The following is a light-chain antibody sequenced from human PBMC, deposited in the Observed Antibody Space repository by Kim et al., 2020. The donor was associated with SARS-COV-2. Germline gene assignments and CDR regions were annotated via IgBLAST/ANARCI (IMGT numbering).Light chain of an antibody. CDR1: SLRKYY. J-gene: IGLJ2*01. CDR2: GKN. V-gene: IGLV3-19*01. CDR3: NSRDSSGNHLV. Sequence: SSELTQDPAVSVALGQTVKITCQGDSLRKYYASWYQQKPGQAPILVIYGKNNRPSGNPVRFSGSSSGNTASLTITGAQAEDDGDYYCNSRDSSGNHLVFGGGTQLTVL.